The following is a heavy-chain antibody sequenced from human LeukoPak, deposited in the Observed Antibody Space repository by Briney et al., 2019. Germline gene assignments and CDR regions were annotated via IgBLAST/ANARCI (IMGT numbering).Heavy chain of an antibody. CDR3: ARGLYSGSYLDY. CDR1: GVSFSGYY. D-gene: IGHD1-26*01. V-gene: IGHV4-34*01. Sequence: SETLSLTCAVYGVSFSGYYWSWLRQPPGKGLEWIGEINHSGSTNYNPSLKSRVTISVDTYKNQFSLKMNSVTAADTAVYYCARGLYSGSYLDYWGQGTLVTVSS. J-gene: IGHJ4*02. CDR2: INHSGST.